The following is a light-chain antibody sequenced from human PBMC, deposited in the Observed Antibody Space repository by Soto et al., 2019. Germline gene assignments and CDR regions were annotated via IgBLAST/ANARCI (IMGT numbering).Light chain of an antibody. CDR2: GAS. CDR1: QSVSSSY. V-gene: IGKV3-20*01. Sequence: EIVLTQSPGTLSLSPGERATLSCRASQSVSSSYLAWYQQKPGQAPRLLIYGASSRATGIPDRFSGSGSGTAFTLTISRLEPEDFAVYYCQHYGSSRTFGQGTKVEIK. J-gene: IGKJ1*01. CDR3: QHYGSSRT.